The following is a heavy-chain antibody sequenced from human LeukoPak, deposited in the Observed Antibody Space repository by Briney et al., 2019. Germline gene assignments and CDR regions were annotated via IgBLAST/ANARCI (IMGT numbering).Heavy chain of an antibody. CDR2: INPNSGGT. J-gene: IGHJ4*02. CDR1: GYIFTGYY. V-gene: IGHV1-2*06. Sequence: ASVKVSCKASGYIFTGYYMHWVRQAPGQGLEWMGRINPNSGGTNYAQKFQGRVTMTRDTSISTAYMELSRLRSDDTAVYYCARLACGKSGGCAYYDRAHFDYWGQGTLVTVSS. D-gene: IGHD3-3*01. CDR3: ARLACGKSGGCAYYDRAHFDY.